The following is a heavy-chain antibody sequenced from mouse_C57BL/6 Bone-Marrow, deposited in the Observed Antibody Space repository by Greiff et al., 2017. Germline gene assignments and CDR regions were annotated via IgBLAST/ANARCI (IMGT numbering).Heavy chain of an antibody. V-gene: IGHV1-74*01. D-gene: IGHD1-1*01. J-gene: IGHJ4*01. CDR3: TIMYYYASSYDYCSIDF. CDR1: GYTFTSYW. Sequence: QVLLQQPGAELVKPGASVKVSCKASGYTFTSYWMHWVKQRPGQGLEWIGRIHTSDSDTNYNQKFKGKVTLTVDKATSTVYMQPSSLKSEDSAVYYCTIMYYYASSYDYCSIDFWGTGTSVTVSS. CDR2: IHTSDSDT.